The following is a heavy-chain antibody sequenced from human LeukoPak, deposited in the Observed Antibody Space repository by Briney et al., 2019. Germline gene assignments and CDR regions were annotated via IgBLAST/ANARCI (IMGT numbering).Heavy chain of an antibody. CDR1: GFTFRNYW. Sequence: PGGSLRLSCAVSGFTFRNYWMHWVRQAPGKGLEWVSVIGGSGTSTYYADSVKGRFTISRDNSQNTLYLLMNSLRPEDTAVYYCAREAAYFDCWGQGTLVTVSS. D-gene: IGHD6-13*01. J-gene: IGHJ4*02. CDR3: AREAAYFDC. CDR2: IGGSGTST. V-gene: IGHV3-23*01.